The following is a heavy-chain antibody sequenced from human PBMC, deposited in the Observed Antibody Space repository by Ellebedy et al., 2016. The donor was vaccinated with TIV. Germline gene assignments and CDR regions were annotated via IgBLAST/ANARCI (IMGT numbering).Heavy chain of an antibody. Sequence: PGGSLRLSCAASGFTFSDAWMSWVRQAPGKGLEWVGRIKDKADAETTDYAAPVKGRFTISRDDSTNTLHLQMNSLKTEDTGVYYCTADKTVTTLAYWGQGALVAVSS. CDR1: GFTFSDAW. D-gene: IGHD4-17*01. J-gene: IGHJ4*02. V-gene: IGHV3-15*01. CDR2: IKDKADAETT. CDR3: TADKTVTTLAY.